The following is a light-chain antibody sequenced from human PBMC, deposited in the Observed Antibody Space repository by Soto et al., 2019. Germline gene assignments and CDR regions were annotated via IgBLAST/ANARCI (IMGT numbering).Light chain of an antibody. Sequence: EIVLTQSPATLSLSPGERATLSCRASQSVFSYLAWYQHKPGQAPRLLISDASNRATGIPARFSGSGSGADFTLTISSLEPEDFALYFCQQRSNWPLTFGGGTKVEIK. CDR3: QQRSNWPLT. CDR1: QSVFSY. CDR2: DAS. V-gene: IGKV3-11*01. J-gene: IGKJ4*01.